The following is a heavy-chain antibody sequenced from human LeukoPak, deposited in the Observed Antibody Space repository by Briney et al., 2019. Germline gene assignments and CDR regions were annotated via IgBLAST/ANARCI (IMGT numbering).Heavy chain of an antibody. V-gene: IGHV4-31*03. D-gene: IGHD3-22*01. CDR2: IYYSGST. CDR1: GGSISSGGYY. CDR3: ARGYGRIYDSSGYSGWGFDI. Sequence: KSSQTLSLTCTVSGGSISSGGYYWSWIRQHPGKGLEWIGYIYYSGSTYYNPSLKSRVTMSVDTSKNQFSLKLSSVTAADTAVYYCARGYGRIYDSSGYSGWGFDIWGQGTMVTVSS. J-gene: IGHJ3*02.